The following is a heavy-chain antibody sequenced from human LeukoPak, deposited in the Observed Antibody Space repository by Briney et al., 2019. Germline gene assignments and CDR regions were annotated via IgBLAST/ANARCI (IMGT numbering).Heavy chain of an antibody. CDR1: GYTFTSYG. V-gene: IGHV1-18*01. CDR2: ISAYNGNT. Sequence: GASVKVSCKASGYTFTSYGISWVRQAPGQGLEWMGWISAYNGNTNYAQKLQGRVTMTTDTSTSTAYMELRSLRSDDTAVYYCARGSDYGDYPFPFDYWGQGTLVTVSS. CDR3: ARGSDYGDYPFPFDY. D-gene: IGHD4-17*01. J-gene: IGHJ4*02.